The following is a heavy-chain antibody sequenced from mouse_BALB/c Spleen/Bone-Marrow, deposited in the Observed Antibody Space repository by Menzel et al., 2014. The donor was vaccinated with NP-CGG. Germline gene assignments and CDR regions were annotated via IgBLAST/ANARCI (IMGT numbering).Heavy chain of an antibody. V-gene: IGHV4-1*02. D-gene: IGHD1-1*01. CDR1: GVDFSRYW. CDR2: INPDSRTI. CDR3: ARPDYYGYLNY. Sequence: CAASGVDFSRYWMSWVRQAPGKGLEWIGEINPDSRTINYSPSLKDKFIISRDNAKNTLCLRLNKVRSEDTALYYCARPDYYGYLNYWGQGTTLTISS. J-gene: IGHJ2*01.